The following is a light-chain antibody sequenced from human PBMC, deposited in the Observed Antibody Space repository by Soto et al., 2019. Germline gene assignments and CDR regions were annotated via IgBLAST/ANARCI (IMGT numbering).Light chain of an antibody. V-gene: IGLV2-14*01. J-gene: IGLJ1*01. Sequence: QSALTQPASVSGSPGQSITISCTGTSSDAGGYNYVSRYQQHPGKAPEFMIYDVSNRPSGVSTRFSGSKSGNTASLTISGLQAEDEADYYCNSYTTSNTRQIVFGTGTKVTVL. CDR3: NSYTTSNTRQIV. CDR1: SSDAGGYNY. CDR2: DVS.